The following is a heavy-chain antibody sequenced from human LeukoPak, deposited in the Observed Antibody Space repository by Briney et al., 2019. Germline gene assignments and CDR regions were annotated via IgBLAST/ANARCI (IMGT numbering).Heavy chain of an antibody. CDR3: ARDRYYGSGSYYNTIDY. Sequence: GGSLRLSCAASGFTFSSYSMNWVRQAPGKGLEWVSYISSSSSTIYYADSVKGRFTISRDNAKNSLYLQMNSLRAADTAVYYCARDRYYGSGSYYNTIDYWGQGTLVTVSS. V-gene: IGHV3-48*01. CDR2: ISSSSSTI. D-gene: IGHD3-10*01. CDR1: GFTFSSYS. J-gene: IGHJ4*02.